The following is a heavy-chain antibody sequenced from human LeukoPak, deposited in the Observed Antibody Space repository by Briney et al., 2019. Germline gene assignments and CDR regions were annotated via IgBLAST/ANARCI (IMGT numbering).Heavy chain of an antibody. CDR1: GFTFSSST. D-gene: IGHD4-11*01. CDR2: ISSSSSYI. V-gene: IGHV3-21*01. J-gene: IGHJ4*02. CDR3: ARDFGNYLFPLGY. Sequence: PGGSLRLSCVASGFTFSSSTMNWVRQAPGKGLEWVSSISSSSSYIHYADSVKGRFTISRDNAKNSLYLQMNSLRDEDTAVYYCARDFGNYLFPLGYWGQGTLVTVSS.